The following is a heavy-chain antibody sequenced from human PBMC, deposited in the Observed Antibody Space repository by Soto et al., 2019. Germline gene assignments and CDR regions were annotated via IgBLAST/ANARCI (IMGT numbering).Heavy chain of an antibody. CDR2: VRNKGNSYEP. J-gene: IGHJ4*02. CDR1: GFTFSGSA. V-gene: IGHV3-73*01. Sequence: EVQLVESGGGLVQPGGSLKLSCAASGFTFSGSAMHWVRQPSGKGLGWVGRVRNKGNSYEPVFAAWVKGRFTISRDDSKITVSLQMNSLTTEDTAVYYCSRRGAAGGIDYWGQGTLVTVSS. D-gene: IGHD6-13*01. CDR3: SRRGAAGGIDY.